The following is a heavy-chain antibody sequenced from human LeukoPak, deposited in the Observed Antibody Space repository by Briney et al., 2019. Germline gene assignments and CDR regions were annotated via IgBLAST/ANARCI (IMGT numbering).Heavy chain of an antibody. Sequence: GGFLRLSCTASGFTFGDYAMSWFRQAPGKGLEWVGFIRGNTYGGTAEYAASVKGRFTISRDDSKSIAYLQMNSLKTEDTAVYYCTKGDYHAYWGQGTLATVSS. CDR1: GFTFGDYA. CDR2: IRGNTYGGTA. J-gene: IGHJ4*02. CDR3: TKGDYHAY. V-gene: IGHV3-49*03.